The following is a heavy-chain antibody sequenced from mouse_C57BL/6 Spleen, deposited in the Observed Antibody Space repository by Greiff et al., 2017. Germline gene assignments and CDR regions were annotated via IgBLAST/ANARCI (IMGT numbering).Heavy chain of an antibody. CDR2: ILPGGGST. Sequence: VQLQQSGPELMKPGASVKLSCKATGYSFTGYWIEWVKQRPGHGLEWIGEILPGGGSTNYNAKFKGKATFTADTAHITAYMQLSSLTTEDSSIYSCARPSCGSSRDYWGQGTTLTVSS. CDR1: GYSFTGYW. J-gene: IGHJ2*01. V-gene: IGHV1-9*01. CDR3: ARPSCGSSRDY. D-gene: IGHD1-1*01.